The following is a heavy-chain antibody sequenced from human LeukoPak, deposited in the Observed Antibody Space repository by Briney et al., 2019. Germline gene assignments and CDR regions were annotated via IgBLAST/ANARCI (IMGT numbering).Heavy chain of an antibody. J-gene: IGHJ5*02. CDR1: GGSISSYY. CDR2: IYYSGST. V-gene: IGHV4-59*01. D-gene: IGHD3-10*01. Sequence: SETLSLTCTVSGGSISSYYWSWVRQPPGKGPEWIGYIYYSGSTNYNPSLKSRVTISVDTSKNQFSLKLSSVTAADTAVYYCARDGSGSLMYNWFDPWGQGTLVTVSS. CDR3: ARDGSGSLMYNWFDP.